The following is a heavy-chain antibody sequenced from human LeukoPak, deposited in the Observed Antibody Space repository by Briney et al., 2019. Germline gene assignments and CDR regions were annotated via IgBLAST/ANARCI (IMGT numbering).Heavy chain of an antibody. D-gene: IGHD5-24*01. V-gene: IGHV3-21*01. CDR2: ISSSSSYI. CDR3: ARDASIGMAAIDY. Sequence: PGGSLRLSCAASGFTFSSYSMNWVRQAPGKGLEWVSSISSSSSYIYYADSVKGRFTISRDNAKNSLYLQMNSLRAEDTAVYYCARDASIGMAAIDYWGQGTLVTVSS. CDR1: GFTFSSYS. J-gene: IGHJ4*02.